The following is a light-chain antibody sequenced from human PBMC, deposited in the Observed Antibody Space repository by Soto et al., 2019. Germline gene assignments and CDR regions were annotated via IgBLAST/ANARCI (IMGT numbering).Light chain of an antibody. CDR2: AAS. V-gene: IGKV1-39*01. Sequence: DLQMTQSPSSLSASVGDRVTITCRASQSISNYLNWYQQKPGKAPKLLMYAASSLQSGVPSRFSGSESGTHFTLTISSLQPEDFATYYCQQSYSTPRTFGQGTKVEIK. CDR3: QQSYSTPRT. CDR1: QSISNY. J-gene: IGKJ1*01.